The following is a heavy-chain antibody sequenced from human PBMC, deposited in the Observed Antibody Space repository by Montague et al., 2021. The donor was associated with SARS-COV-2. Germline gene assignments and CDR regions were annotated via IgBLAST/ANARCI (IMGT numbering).Heavy chain of an antibody. J-gene: IGHJ4*02. V-gene: IGHV3-9*01. CDR1: GFPFDDYA. Sequence: SLRLSCAASGFPFDDYAMHWVRQAPGKGLEWVSGISWNSGSIGYADSVKGRFTISRDNAKNSLYLQMSSLRADDTALYYCAKGPRHDVASGLDHWGQGTLVTVSS. CDR3: AKGPRHDVASGLDH. CDR2: ISWNSGSI. D-gene: IGHD6-13*01.